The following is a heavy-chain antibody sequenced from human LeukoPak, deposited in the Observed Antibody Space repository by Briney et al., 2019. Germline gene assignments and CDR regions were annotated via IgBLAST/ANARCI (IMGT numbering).Heavy chain of an antibody. J-gene: IGHJ4*02. CDR1: GDSISSYY. D-gene: IGHD4-17*01. Sequence: SETLSLTCTVSGDSISSYYWSWIRQPPGKGLEWIEYIYYSGSTNFNPSLKSRVTISVDTSKNQFSLKLSSVTAADTAVYYCARWPGDYKPYYFDYWGQGALVTVST. CDR3: ARWPGDYKPYYFDY. V-gene: IGHV4-59*01. CDR2: IYYSGST.